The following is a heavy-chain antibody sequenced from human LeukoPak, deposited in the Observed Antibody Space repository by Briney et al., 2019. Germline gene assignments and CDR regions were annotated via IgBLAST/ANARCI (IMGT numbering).Heavy chain of an antibody. Sequence: SETLSLTCAVYGGSFSGYYWSWIRQPPGKGLEWIGEINHSGSTNYNPSLKSRVTISVDTSKNQFSLKLSSVTAADTAVYYCARGYNSSWYFLQTNWFDPWGQGTLVTVSS. D-gene: IGHD6-13*01. CDR1: GGSFSGYY. CDR3: ARGYNSSWYFLQTNWFDP. J-gene: IGHJ5*02. V-gene: IGHV4-34*01. CDR2: INHSGST.